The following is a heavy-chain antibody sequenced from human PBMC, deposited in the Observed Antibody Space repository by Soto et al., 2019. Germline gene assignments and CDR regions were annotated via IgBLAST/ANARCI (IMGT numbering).Heavy chain of an antibody. J-gene: IGHJ1*01. D-gene: IGHD6-13*01. Sequence: GASVKVSCTASGYTFTRYAMHWVRQAPGQRLEWMGWINAGNGNTKYSQKFQGRVAITRDTSASTAYMELSSLRSEDTAVYYCALPRPRTSSWYGSEYFQHWGQGTLVTVSS. CDR1: GYTFTRYA. V-gene: IGHV1-3*01. CDR2: INAGNGNT. CDR3: ALPRPRTSSWYGSEYFQH.